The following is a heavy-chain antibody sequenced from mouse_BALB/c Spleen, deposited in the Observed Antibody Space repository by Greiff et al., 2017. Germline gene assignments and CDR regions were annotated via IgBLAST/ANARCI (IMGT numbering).Heavy chain of an antibody. CDR3: AREELSWFAY. J-gene: IGHJ3*01. V-gene: IGHV5-12-2*01. CDR2: ISNGGGST. Sequence: EVQRVESGGGLVQPGGSLKLSCAASGFTFSSYTMSWVRQTPEKRLEWVAYISNGGGSTYYPDTVKGRFTISRDNAKNTLYLQMSSLKSEDTAMYYCAREELSWFAYWGQGTLVTVSA. CDR1: GFTFSSYT.